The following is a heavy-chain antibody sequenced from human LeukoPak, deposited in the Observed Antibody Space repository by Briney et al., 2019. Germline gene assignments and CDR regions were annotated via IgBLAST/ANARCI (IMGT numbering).Heavy chain of an antibody. D-gene: IGHD3-10*01. V-gene: IGHV1-2*02. J-gene: IGHJ5*02. CDR3: ARSGFGSGISFDL. CDR1: GYTFTGYY. CDR2: INPNSGGT. Sequence: ASVKVSCKASGYTFTGYYMHWVRQAPGQGLEWMGWINPNSGGTNYAQKFQGRVTMTRDTSITTAYMELSSLRSEDTAVYYCARSGFGSGISFDLWGQGTLVTVSS.